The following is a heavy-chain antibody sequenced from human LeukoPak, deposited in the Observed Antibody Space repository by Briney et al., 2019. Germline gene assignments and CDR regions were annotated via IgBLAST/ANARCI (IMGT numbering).Heavy chain of an antibody. J-gene: IGHJ4*02. CDR1: GFTFSSYA. D-gene: IGHD3-22*01. CDR3: AKDTAKHTYYYDGSGYYYGPLGY. V-gene: IGHV3-23*01. CDR2: ISGSGGST. Sequence: GGSLRLSCAASGFTFSSYAMSWVRQALGKGLEWVSAISGSGGSTYYADSVKGRFTISRDNSKNTLYLQMNSLRAEDTAVYYCAKDTAKHTYYYDGSGYYYGPLGYWGQGTLVTVSS.